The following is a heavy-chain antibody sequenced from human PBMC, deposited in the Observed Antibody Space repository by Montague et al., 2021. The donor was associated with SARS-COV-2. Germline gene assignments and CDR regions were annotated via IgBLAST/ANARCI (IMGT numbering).Heavy chain of an antibody. CDR2: IYDSGST. V-gene: IGHV4-39*02. Sequence: SETLSLTCTVSGGSISSSNYYWDWIRQPPGKGLEWIGSIYDSGSTYYNPSLKSRVTISVDTSKNHFSLKLSSVTAAGTAVYYCARRGRKLLPVATTIGGFDIWGQGTTVTVSS. D-gene: IGHD5-12*01. J-gene: IGHJ3*02. CDR3: ARRGRKLLPVATTIGGFDI. CDR1: GGSISSSNYY.